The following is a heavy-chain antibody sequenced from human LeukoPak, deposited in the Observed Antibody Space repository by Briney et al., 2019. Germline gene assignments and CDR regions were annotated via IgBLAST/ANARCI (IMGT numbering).Heavy chain of an antibody. Sequence: ASVTVSCKASEHTFTSYDINWVRQAPGQGLEWMGWMNPNSGNTVYAQKFQGRVTMTRVTSISTAYMELNNLTSEDTAVYYCARGSWGEIAGRKSFEFWGQGSLVTVSS. CDR1: EHTFTSYD. CDR2: MNPNSGNT. D-gene: IGHD6-6*01. J-gene: IGHJ4*02. V-gene: IGHV1-8*01. CDR3: ARGSWGEIAGRKSFEF.